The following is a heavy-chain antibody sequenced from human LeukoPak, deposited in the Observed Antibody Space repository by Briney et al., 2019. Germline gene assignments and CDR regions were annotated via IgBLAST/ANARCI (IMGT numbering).Heavy chain of an antibody. V-gene: IGHV3-7*01. D-gene: IGHD2-2*01. J-gene: IGHJ4*02. Sequence: GGSLRLSCAASGFTFSSYWMSWVRQAPGKGLEWVANIKQDGSEKYYVDSVKGRFTISRDNAKNSLYLQMNSLRAEDTAVYYCARARARYCSSTSCYYWDKYYFDHWGQGTLVTVSS. CDR1: GFTFSSYW. CDR2: IKQDGSEK. CDR3: ARARARYCSSTSCYYWDKYYFDH.